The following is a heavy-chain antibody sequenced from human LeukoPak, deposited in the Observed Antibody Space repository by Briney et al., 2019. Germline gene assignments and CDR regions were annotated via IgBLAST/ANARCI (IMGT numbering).Heavy chain of an antibody. D-gene: IGHD6-13*01. CDR3: EKRGGSIWYQFDS. V-gene: IGHV3-23*01. Sequence: PGGSLRLSCVASGFIFSNYAMSWVRQAPGKGLEWVSTLSASGGNTYYADSVKGRFTISRDTSKNTVYLQMNSLRAEDTAVYFCEKRGGSIWYQFDSWGQGTLVTVSS. J-gene: IGHJ4*02. CDR2: LSASGGNT. CDR1: GFIFSNYA.